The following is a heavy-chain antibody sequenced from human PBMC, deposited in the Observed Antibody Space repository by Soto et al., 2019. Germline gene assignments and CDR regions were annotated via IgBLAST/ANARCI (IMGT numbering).Heavy chain of an antibody. CDR1: GGTFSSYA. Sequence: GASVKVSCKASGGTFSSYAISWVRQAPGQGLEWMGGIIPIFGTANYAQKFQGRVTITADKSTSTAYMELSSLRSEDTAVYYCARGLLRGYSYGSYFDYWGQGTQVTVSS. CDR2: IIPIFGTA. D-gene: IGHD5-18*01. J-gene: IGHJ4*02. V-gene: IGHV1-69*06. CDR3: ARGLLRGYSYGSYFDY.